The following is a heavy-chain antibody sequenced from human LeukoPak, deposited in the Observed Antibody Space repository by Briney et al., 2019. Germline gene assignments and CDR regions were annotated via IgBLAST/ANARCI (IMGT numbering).Heavy chain of an antibody. CDR2: ITNSGTTI. J-gene: IGHJ4*02. CDR1: GFTFTDYY. Sequence: GGSLRLSCAASGFTFTDYYMSWIRQAPGKGLEWVSYITNSGTTIYYADSVKGRFTISRDNAKNSLYLQMNSLRAEDTAVYYCAKGYGGSYYAPFDYWGQGTLVTVSS. D-gene: IGHD1-26*01. V-gene: IGHV3-11*04. CDR3: AKGYGGSYYAPFDY.